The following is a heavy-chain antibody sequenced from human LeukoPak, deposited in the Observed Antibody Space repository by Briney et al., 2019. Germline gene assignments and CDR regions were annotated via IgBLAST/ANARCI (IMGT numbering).Heavy chain of an antibody. CDR1: GYTFTGYY. V-gene: IGHV3-30*18. Sequence: SCKASGYTFTGYYMHWVRQAPGKGLEWVAVIAYDGSNKYYADSVKGRFTISRDNSKNTLYLQMNSLRAEDTAVYYCAKSAFGHSSNWYYFDYWGQGTLVTVSS. CDR3: AKSAFGHSSNWYYFDY. J-gene: IGHJ4*02. D-gene: IGHD6-13*01. CDR2: IAYDGSNK.